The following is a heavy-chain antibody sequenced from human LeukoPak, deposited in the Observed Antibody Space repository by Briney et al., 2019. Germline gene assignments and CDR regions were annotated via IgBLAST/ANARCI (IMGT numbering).Heavy chain of an antibody. CDR3: AGDQQLFGAFDI. Sequence: GGSLRLSCAASGFTFSSYSMNWVRQAPGKGLEWVSSISSSSGYIYYADSVKGRFTISRDNAKNSLYLQMDSLRAEDTAVYYCAGDQQLFGAFDIWGQGTMVTVSS. V-gene: IGHV3-21*01. CDR1: GFTFSSYS. D-gene: IGHD6-13*01. J-gene: IGHJ3*02. CDR2: ISSSSGYI.